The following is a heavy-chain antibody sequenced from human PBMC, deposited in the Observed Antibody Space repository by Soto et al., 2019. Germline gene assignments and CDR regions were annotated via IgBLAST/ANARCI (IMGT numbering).Heavy chain of an antibody. CDR3: ARDQGGPFDY. CDR1: GVSFSTYY. Sequence: QVQLQESGPGLVKPSATLSLTCTVSGVSFSTYYWSWIRQAPGKGLEWIGYIYYSGSSNYNPSLKSRVTMSVDTSKNQLSLKLSSVTAADTAVYYSARDQGGPFDYWGQGTLVTVSS. CDR2: IYYSGSS. V-gene: IGHV4-59*01. D-gene: IGHD2-15*01. J-gene: IGHJ4*02.